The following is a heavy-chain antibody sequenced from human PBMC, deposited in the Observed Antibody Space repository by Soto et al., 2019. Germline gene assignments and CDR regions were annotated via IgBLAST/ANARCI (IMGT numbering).Heavy chain of an antibody. J-gene: IGHJ5*02. CDR2: ISAYNGNT. CDR1: GYTFTTYG. CDR3: ARVVDSSGWYGWFDP. Sequence: QVQLVQSGAEVKKPGASVKVSCKASGYTFTTYGISWVRQAPGQGLEWMGWISAYNGNTNYAQKFQGRVTMTTDTSTSTAYMEVTSLRSDDTARYYCARVVDSSGWYGWFDPWGQGTLVNVSS. V-gene: IGHV1-18*01. D-gene: IGHD6-19*01.